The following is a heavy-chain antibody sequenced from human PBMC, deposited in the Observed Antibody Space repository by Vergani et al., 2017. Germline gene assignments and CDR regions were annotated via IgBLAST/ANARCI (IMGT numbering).Heavy chain of an antibody. V-gene: IGHV1-69*08. CDR3: ARERDGYSDY. CDR1: GGTFSSYT. D-gene: IGHD5-24*01. Sequence: QVQLVQSGAEVKKPGSSVKVSCKASGGTFSSYTISWVRQAPGQGLEWMGRIIPILGIANYAQKFQGRVTITADKSTSTAYMELSSLRSEDTAVYYCARERDGYSDYWGQGSLVTVPS. CDR2: IIPILGIA. J-gene: IGHJ4*02.